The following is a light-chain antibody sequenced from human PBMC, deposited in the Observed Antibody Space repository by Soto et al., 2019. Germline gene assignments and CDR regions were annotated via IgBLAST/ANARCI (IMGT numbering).Light chain of an antibody. V-gene: IGKV3-15*01. J-gene: IGKJ1*01. Sequence: EIVMTQSPATLSLSPGERATLSCRASKSVSSNLAWYQQKPGQAPRLLIYGASTMATGIPARFSGSGSGTEFTLTISSLQSEDLAVYYCQQYNNWPPWTFGQGTKVEIK. CDR2: GAS. CDR3: QQYNNWPPWT. CDR1: KSVSSN.